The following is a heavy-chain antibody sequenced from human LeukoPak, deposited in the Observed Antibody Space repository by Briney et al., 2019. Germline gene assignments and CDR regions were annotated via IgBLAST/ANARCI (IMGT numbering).Heavy chain of an antibody. CDR2: IKQDGSEK. D-gene: IGHD4-17*01. V-gene: IGHV3-7*03. CDR3: ASSSYGDYVNWFDP. CDR1: GFTFSSYW. J-gene: IGHJ5*02. Sequence: GGSLRLSCAASGFTFSSYWMSWVRQAPGKGLEWVANIKQDGSEKYYVVSVKGRFTISRDNAKNSLYLQMNSLRAEDTAVYYCASSSYGDYVNWFDPWGQGTLVTVSS.